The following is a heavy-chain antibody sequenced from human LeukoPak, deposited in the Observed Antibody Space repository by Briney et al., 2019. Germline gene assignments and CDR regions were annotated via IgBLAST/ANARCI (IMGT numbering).Heavy chain of an antibody. J-gene: IGHJ6*02. V-gene: IGHV4-59*08. Sequence: PSETLSLTCAVYGGSFSGYYWSWIRQPPGKGLEWIGYIFYSGSTTTYNPSLKSRVTISVDTSKNQFSLKLSSVTAADTAVYYCARRATNYYGMDVWGQGTTVTVSS. CDR3: ARRATNYYGMDV. CDR1: GGSFSGYY. CDR2: IFYSGSTT.